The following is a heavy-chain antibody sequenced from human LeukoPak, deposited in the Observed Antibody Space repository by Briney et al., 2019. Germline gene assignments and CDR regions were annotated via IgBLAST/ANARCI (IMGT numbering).Heavy chain of an antibody. CDR1: GYTFTSYA. J-gene: IGHJ4*02. D-gene: IGHD3-3*01. Sequence: ASVKVSCKASGYTFTSYAMNWVRQAPGQGLEWTGWINTNTGNPTYAQGFTGRFVFSLDTSVSTAYLQISSLKAEDTAVYYCARDFPNDFWSGYPFDYWGQGTLVTVSS. V-gene: IGHV7-4-1*02. CDR3: ARDFPNDFWSGYPFDY. CDR2: INTNTGNP.